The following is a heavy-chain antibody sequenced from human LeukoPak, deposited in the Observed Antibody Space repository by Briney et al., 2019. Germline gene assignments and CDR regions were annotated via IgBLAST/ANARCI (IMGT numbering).Heavy chain of an antibody. J-gene: IGHJ6*03. CDR2: IYTSGST. Sequence: PSQTLSLTCTVSGDSISSGSYYWSWIRQPAGKGLEWIGRIYTSGSTNYNPSLKSRVTISVDTSKNQFSLKLSSVTAADTAVYYCARANYYGSGSYLYYFYYMDVWGKGTTVTVSS. V-gene: IGHV4-61*02. CDR3: ARANYYGSGSYLYYFYYMDV. D-gene: IGHD3-10*01. CDR1: GDSISSGSYY.